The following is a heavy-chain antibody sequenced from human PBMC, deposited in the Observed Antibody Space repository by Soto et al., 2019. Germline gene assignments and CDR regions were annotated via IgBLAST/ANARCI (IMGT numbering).Heavy chain of an antibody. D-gene: IGHD2-2*01. CDR2: ITASGEKL. J-gene: IGHJ4*02. Sequence: EVQLLESGGGLVQPGGSLRLSCAASGFSLSSYAMTWVRQAPGKGLEWVSGITASGEKLYYADSVKGRFTVSRDNSKNTLYLQMHSLRADDTAVYYCARDCSSSSCSVWAYWDQGTLVTVSS. CDR1: GFSLSSYA. V-gene: IGHV3-23*01. CDR3: ARDCSSSSCSVWAY.